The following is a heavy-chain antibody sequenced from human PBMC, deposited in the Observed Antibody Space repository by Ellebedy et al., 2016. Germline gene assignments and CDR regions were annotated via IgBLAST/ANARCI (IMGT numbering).Heavy chain of an antibody. CDR3: AVYCRSTTCRSPGDY. Sequence: GESLKISXAASGFTFSTYAMNWVRQAPGKGLEWVSTITSVATGAITHYADSVKGRFTISRDNSKDILSLQMNSLRTEDTAVYYCAVYCRSTTCRSPGDYWGLGTLVTVSS. V-gene: IGHV3-23*01. D-gene: IGHD2-2*01. J-gene: IGHJ4*02. CDR2: ITSVATGAIT. CDR1: GFTFSTYA.